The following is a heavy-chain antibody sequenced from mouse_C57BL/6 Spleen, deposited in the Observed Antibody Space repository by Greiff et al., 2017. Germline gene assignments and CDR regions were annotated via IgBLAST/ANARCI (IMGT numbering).Heavy chain of an antibody. Sequence: EVKLMESGGGLVKPGGSLKLSCAASGFTFSDYGMHWVRQAPEKGLEWVAYISSGSSTIYYADTVKGRFTISRDNAKNTLFLQMTSLRSEDTAMYYCAREGDGYYLDYWGQGTTLTVSS. D-gene: IGHD2-3*01. CDR2: ISSGSSTI. CDR1: GFTFSDYG. J-gene: IGHJ2*01. CDR3: AREGDGYYLDY. V-gene: IGHV5-17*01.